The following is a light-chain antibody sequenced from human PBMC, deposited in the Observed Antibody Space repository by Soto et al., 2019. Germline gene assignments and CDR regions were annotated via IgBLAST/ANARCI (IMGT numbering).Light chain of an antibody. CDR1: QDIRKY. CDR3: LQHNTYPLT. CDR2: DAS. J-gene: IGKJ4*01. V-gene: IGKV1-17*03. Sequence: DIQMTQSPSAMSASIGDRVTITCRASQDIRKYLIWFQQKPGKAPKRLIYDASSLQGGVPSRFSGSGSGTEFTLTISSLQPEDFATYFCLQHNTYPLTFCGGTRVEIK.